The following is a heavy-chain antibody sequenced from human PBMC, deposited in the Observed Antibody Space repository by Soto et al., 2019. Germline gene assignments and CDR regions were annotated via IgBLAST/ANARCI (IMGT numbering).Heavy chain of an antibody. J-gene: IGHJ4*02. CDR1: DYSISSDYY. CDR2: FYHTGST. D-gene: IGHD6-13*01. Sequence: PSETLSLTCTVSDYSISSDYYWGWIRQSPGNGLEWIASFYHTGSTHYNPSLKSRVTISVDTSKNQISLKLSSVTAADTAVYYCARFKGIAAAGTGTFDYWGQGTLVTVSS. CDR3: ARFKGIAAAGTGTFDY. V-gene: IGHV4-38-2*02.